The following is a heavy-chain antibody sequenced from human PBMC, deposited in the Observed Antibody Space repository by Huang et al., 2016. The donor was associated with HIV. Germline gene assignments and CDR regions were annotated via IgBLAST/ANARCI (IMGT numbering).Heavy chain of an antibody. D-gene: IGHD1-7*01. CDR3: ATKTAGMDI. CDR1: TFTVGAYW. J-gene: IGHJ6*02. Sequence: VESGGRSVQPGGSIKLSCVGSTFTVGAYWMSWVRQPPGKGLEWVDNIKQDESEKYYVDSVKGRFNISRDNARKVLFLEMDDLRVEDTAIYFCATKTAGMDIWGQGTTVTVSS. V-gene: IGHV3-7*01. CDR2: IKQDESEK.